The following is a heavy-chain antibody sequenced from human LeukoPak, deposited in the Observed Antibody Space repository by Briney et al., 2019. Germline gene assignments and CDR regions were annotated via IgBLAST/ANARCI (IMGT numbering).Heavy chain of an antibody. J-gene: IGHJ6*02. CDR2: INPNSGGT. CDR3: AVQGDRYSSSWVPDDYYYGMDV. Sequence: GASVTVSCTASGYTFTGYYMHWVRQAPGQGLEWMGRINPNSGGTNYAQKFQGRVTMTRDTSISTAYMELSRLRSDDTAVYYCAVQGDRYSSSWVPDDYYYGMDVWGQGTTVTVSS. V-gene: IGHV1-2*06. D-gene: IGHD6-13*01. CDR1: GYTFTGYY.